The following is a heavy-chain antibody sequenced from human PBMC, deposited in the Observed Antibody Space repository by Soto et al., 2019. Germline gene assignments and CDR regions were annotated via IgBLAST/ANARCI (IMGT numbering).Heavy chain of an antibody. V-gene: IGHV1-69*12. CDR3: ARGNHRWLQLWYFDL. CDR2: IIPIFGTA. D-gene: IGHD5-12*01. CDR1: GSTFSSYT. Sequence: VQLVQSGAEVKKPGSSETVSCKASGSTFSSYTISWVRQAPGQGLEWMGGIIPIFGTANYAQKFQGRVTITADESTSTAYMELSSLRSEDTAVYYCARGNHRWLQLWYFDLGGRGTLVTVSS. J-gene: IGHJ2*01.